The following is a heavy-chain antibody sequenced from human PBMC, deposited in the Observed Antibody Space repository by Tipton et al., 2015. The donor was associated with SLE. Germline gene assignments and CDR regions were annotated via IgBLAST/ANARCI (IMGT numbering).Heavy chain of an antibody. CDR2: IRYDGSNK. CDR1: GFSLSYYG. V-gene: IGHV3-33*08. Sequence: SLRLSCAASGFSLSYYGMHWVRQAPGKGLEWVAVIRYDGSNKYYADSVKGRFTISRDNSKNTLYLQMNSLRAEDTAVYYCARSGESAEMDGMDVWGQGTTVTVSS. D-gene: IGHD2-2*01. J-gene: IGHJ6*02. CDR3: ARSGESAEMDGMDV.